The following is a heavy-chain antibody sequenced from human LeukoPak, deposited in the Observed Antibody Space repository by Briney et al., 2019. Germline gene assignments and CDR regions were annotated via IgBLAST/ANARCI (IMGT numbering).Heavy chain of an antibody. CDR1: GLTFGDYG. CDR3: AKDCRYYFDY. Sequence: GGSLRLSCAASGLTFGDYGMHWVRQAPGKGLEWVAVISYDGSNKYYADSVKGRFTISRDNSKNTLYLQMNSLRAEDTAVYYCAKDCRYYFDYWGQGTLVTVSS. J-gene: IGHJ4*02. V-gene: IGHV3-30*18. CDR2: ISYDGSNK.